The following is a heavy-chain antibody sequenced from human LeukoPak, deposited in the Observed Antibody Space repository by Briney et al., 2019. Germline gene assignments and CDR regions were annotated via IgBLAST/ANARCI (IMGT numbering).Heavy chain of an antibody. V-gene: IGHV4-34*01. CDR2: INHSGST. D-gene: IGHD3-3*01. CDR3: ARAGVVWFDP. CDR1: GGSFSGYY. J-gene: IGHJ5*02. Sequence: SETLSLTCAVYGGSFSGYYWSWIRQPPGKGLEWIGEINHSGSTNYNPSLKSRVTISVGTSKNQFSLKLSSVTAADTAVYYCARAGVVWFDPWGQGTLVTVSS.